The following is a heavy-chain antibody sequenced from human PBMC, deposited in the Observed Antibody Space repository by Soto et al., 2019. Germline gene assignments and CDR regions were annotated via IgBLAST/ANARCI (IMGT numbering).Heavy chain of an antibody. CDR3: ARDXWEQESSGSYYYYGMDV. CDR2: IYYSGST. Sequence: SGTLSLTCTVSGGSISSGGYYWSWIRQRPGKGLEWIGYIYYSGSTYYNPSLKSRVTISVATSKNQCSLNLSSLTASAPAVFYCARDXWEQESSGSYYYYGMDVWGQGTTVTVSS. CDR1: GGSISSGGYY. D-gene: IGHD3-22*01. V-gene: IGHV4-31*03. J-gene: IGHJ6*02.